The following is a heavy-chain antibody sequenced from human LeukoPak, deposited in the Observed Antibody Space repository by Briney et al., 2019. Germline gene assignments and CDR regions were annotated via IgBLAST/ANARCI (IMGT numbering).Heavy chain of an antibody. CDR3: AREKDDSSGYYDY. J-gene: IGHJ4*02. D-gene: IGHD3-22*01. CDR1: GFTFSSYS. Sequence: GGSLRLSCAASGFTFSSYSMNWVRQAPGKGLEWVSSISSSSSYIYYADSVKGRFTISRDNAKNSLYLQMNSLRAEDTAVYYCAREKDDSSGYYDYWSQGTLVTVSS. CDR2: ISSSSSYI. V-gene: IGHV3-21*01.